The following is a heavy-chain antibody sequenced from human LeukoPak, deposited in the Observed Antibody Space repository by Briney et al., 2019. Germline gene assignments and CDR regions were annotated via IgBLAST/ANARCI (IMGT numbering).Heavy chain of an antibody. CDR2: IRYDGSDR. CDR3: ARYYYDSSGYYFFFDY. CDR1: GFTFSKYG. J-gene: IGHJ4*02. D-gene: IGHD3-22*01. V-gene: IGHV3-30*02. Sequence: PGGSLRLSCAASGFTFSKYGIHWVRQAPGKGLEWVAFIRYDGSDRYYADSVKGRFTISRDNAKNSLYLQMNSLRAEDTAVYYCARYYYDSSGYYFFFDYWGQGTLVTVSS.